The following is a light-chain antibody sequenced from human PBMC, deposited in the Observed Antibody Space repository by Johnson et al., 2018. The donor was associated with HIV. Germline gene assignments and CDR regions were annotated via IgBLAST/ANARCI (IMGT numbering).Light chain of an antibody. CDR1: NSNIGNNY. Sequence: QSVLTQPPSVSAAPGQKVTISCSGSNSNIGNNYISWYQQLPRTAPKLLIYDTYKRPSGIPDRFSASKSGTSATLGITGLQPGDEADYYCGTWESILNAYVFETGTKFTVL. CDR3: GTWESILNAYV. J-gene: IGLJ1*01. CDR2: DTY. V-gene: IGLV1-51*01.